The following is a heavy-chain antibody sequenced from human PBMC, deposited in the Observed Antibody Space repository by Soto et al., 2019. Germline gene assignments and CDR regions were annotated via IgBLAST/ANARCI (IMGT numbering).Heavy chain of an antibody. CDR1: GFTFSSYA. CDR3: TKDDSYEFWSGRPLDY. J-gene: IGHJ4*02. Sequence: PGGSLRLSCAASGFTFSSYAMSWVRQAPGKGLEWVSAISGSGGSTYYADSVKGRFTISRDNSKNTLYLQMNSLRAEDTAVYYCTKDDSYEFWSGRPLDYCGQGTLVTVSS. V-gene: IGHV3-23*01. D-gene: IGHD3-3*01. CDR2: ISGSGGST.